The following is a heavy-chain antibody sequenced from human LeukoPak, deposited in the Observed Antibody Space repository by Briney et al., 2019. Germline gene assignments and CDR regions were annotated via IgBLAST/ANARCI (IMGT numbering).Heavy chain of an antibody. CDR1: GFIFSSWW. D-gene: IGHD3-9*01. J-gene: IGHJ4*02. CDR3: TTFGIDWSLSY. Sequence: PGGSLRLSCAASGFIFSSWWMIWFRRLPGKGLVSVSHINTDGSYIRYADSVKGRFTISRDNAKNTLYLQMNSLRPEDTGVYYSTTFGIDWSLSYWGQGALVTVSS. CDR2: INTDGSYI. V-gene: IGHV3-74*01.